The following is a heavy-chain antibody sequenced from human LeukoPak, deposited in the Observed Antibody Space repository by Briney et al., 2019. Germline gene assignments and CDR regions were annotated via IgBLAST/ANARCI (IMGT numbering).Heavy chain of an antibody. CDR2: IYSGGST. Sequence: GGSLRLSCAASGFTVSSNYMSWVRQAPGKGLEWVSVIYSGGSTYYADSVKGRFTISRDNSKNTLYLQMNSLRAEDTAVYYCARQPGYGGIPYYFDYWGQGTLVTVSS. D-gene: IGHD4-23*01. CDR1: GFTVSSNY. J-gene: IGHJ4*02. V-gene: IGHV3-53*01. CDR3: ARQPGYGGIPYYFDY.